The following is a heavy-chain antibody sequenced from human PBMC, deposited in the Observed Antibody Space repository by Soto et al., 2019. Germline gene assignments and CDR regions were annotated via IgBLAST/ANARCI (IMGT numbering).Heavy chain of an antibody. J-gene: IGHJ5*02. CDR1: GGSISSSSYY. CDR2: IYYSGST. Sequence: PSETLSLTCTVSGGSISSSSYYWGWIRQPPGKGLEWIGSIYYSGSTYYNPSLKSRVTISVDTSKNQFSLKLSSVTAADTAVYYCARQVLLWFGGIDPWGQGTLVTVSS. CDR3: ARQVLLWFGGIDP. D-gene: IGHD3-10*01. V-gene: IGHV4-39*01.